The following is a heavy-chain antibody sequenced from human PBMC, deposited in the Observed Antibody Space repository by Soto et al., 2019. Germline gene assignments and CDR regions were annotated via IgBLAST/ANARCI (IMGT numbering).Heavy chain of an antibody. CDR3: AHGNSSSWYGSGSYNWFDP. Sequence: QITLKESGPTLVKPTQTLTLTCTFSGFSLSTSGVGVGWIRQPPGKALEWLALIYWDDDKRYSPSLKSRLTIPQDTSKNQVVLTMTNMDPVDTATYYCAHGNSSSWYGSGSYNWFDPWGQGTLGTVSS. CDR2: IYWDDDK. CDR1: GFSLSTSGVG. V-gene: IGHV2-5*02. D-gene: IGHD6-13*01. J-gene: IGHJ5*02.